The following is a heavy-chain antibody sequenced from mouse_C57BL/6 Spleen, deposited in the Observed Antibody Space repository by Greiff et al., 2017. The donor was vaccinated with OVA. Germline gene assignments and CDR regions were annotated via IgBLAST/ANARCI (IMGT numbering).Heavy chain of an antibody. CDR3: AKSTMITDYYAMDY. Sequence: VKLVESGPGLVQPSQSLSITCTVSGFSLTSYGVHWVRQSPGKGLEWLGVIWSGGSTDYNAAFISRLSISKDNSKSQVFFKMNSLQADDTAIYYCAKSTMITDYYAMDYWGQGTSVTVSS. CDR1: GFSLTSYG. J-gene: IGHJ4*01. D-gene: IGHD2-4*01. V-gene: IGHV2-2*01. CDR2: IWSGGST.